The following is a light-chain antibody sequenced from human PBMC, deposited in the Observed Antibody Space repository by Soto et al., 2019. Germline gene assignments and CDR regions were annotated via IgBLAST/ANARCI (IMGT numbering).Light chain of an antibody. J-gene: IGKJ4*01. CDR1: QSVTSY. V-gene: IGKV3-11*01. CDR3: HQRNNWPLT. Sequence: EIVLTQSPATLSLSPGERATLSCRASQSVTSYLAWYKQKPGQAPRLLIYDASNRATGIPARFSGSGSGTDFTLTISSLEPEDFAIYYCHQRNNWPLTFGGGTKVEI. CDR2: DAS.